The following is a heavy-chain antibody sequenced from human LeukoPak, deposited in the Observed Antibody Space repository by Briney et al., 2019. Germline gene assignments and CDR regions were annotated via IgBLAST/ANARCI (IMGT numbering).Heavy chain of an antibody. CDR1: GGSFSGYY. CDR3: AREAAGTKSHYYFDY. J-gene: IGHJ4*02. Sequence: PSETLSLTCAVYGGSFSGYYWSWIRQPPGKGLEWIGEINHSGSTNYNPSLKSRVTISVDTSKNQFSLKLSSVTAADTAVYYCAREAAGTKSHYYFDYWGQGTLVTVSS. CDR2: INHSGST. D-gene: IGHD1-7*01. V-gene: IGHV4-34*01.